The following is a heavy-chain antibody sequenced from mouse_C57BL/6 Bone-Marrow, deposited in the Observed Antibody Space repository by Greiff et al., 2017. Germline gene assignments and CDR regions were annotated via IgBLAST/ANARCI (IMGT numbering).Heavy chain of an antibody. CDR1: GYTFTSYG. CDR2: IYPRSGHT. V-gene: IGHV1-81*01. Sequence: QVQLQQSGAELARPGASVKLSCKASGYTFTSYGISWVKQRTGQGLEWIGEIYPRSGHTYYNMKFKGKATLTADKSSSAAYMELRSLTSEDSAVYFSARKRIYYESSVAWFAYWGQGTLVPVSA. CDR3: ARKRIYYESSVAWFAY. J-gene: IGHJ3*01. D-gene: IGHD1-1*01.